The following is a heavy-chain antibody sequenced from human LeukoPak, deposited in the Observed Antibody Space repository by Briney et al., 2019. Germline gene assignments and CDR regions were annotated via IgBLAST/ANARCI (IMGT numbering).Heavy chain of an antibody. D-gene: IGHD3-22*01. CDR3: AKGSDSGYIFDY. Sequence: PGGSLRLSCAASGFTFYNYALHWVRQAPGKGLEWVSGLTWNSGSIGYADSVKGRFTISRDNAQNSLYLQMNSLRPEDTAFCYCAKGSDSGYIFDYWGQGTLVTVSS. CDR1: GFTFYNYA. V-gene: IGHV3-9*01. J-gene: IGHJ4*02. CDR2: LTWNSGSI.